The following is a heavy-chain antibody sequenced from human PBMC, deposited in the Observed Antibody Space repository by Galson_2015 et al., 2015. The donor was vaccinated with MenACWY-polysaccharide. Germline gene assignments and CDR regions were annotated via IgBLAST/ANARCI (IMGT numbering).Heavy chain of an antibody. Sequence: SVKVSCKASGYNFTSYDINWVRQATGQGLEWMGWMNPNSGNTGYAQKFQGRVTMTSSSDMSTAFMELSSLRSEDTAVYYCARIIARKYTFADSWGHGTLVTVSS. CDR1: GYNFTSYD. J-gene: IGHJ5*01. D-gene: IGHD2-21*01. CDR2: MNPNSGNT. V-gene: IGHV1-8*01. CDR3: ARIIARKYTFADS.